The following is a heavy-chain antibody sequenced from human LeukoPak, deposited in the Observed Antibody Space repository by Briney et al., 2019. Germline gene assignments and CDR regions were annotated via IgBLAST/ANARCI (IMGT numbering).Heavy chain of an antibody. Sequence: GGSLRLSCAASGFTFSSHGMSWVRQAPGKGLEWVSAISGSGGSTYYADSVKGRFTISRDNSKNTLYLQMNSLRAEDTAVYYCAKATDYYGSGSYYGFDYWGQGTLVTVSS. V-gene: IGHV3-23*01. D-gene: IGHD3-10*01. CDR1: GFTFSSHG. CDR2: ISGSGGST. CDR3: AKATDYYGSGSYYGFDY. J-gene: IGHJ4*02.